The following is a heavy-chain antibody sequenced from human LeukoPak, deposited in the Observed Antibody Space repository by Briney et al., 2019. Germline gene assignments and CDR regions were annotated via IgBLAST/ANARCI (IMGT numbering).Heavy chain of an antibody. CDR1: GGSISSSSYY. D-gene: IGHD3-3*01. J-gene: IGHJ4*02. V-gene: IGHV4-39*01. CDR2: IYYSGST. Sequence: SETLSLTCTVSGGSISSSSYYWGWIRQPPGKGLEWIGSIYYSGSTYYNPSLKSRVTISVDTSKNQFSLKVNSMTAADTAVYYCARHPDFWSGSCFDYWGQGTLVTVSS. CDR3: ARHPDFWSGSCFDY.